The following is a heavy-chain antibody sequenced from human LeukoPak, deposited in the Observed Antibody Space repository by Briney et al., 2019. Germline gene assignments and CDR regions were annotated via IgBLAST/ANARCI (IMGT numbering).Heavy chain of an antibody. CDR2: ISHSGSI. J-gene: IGHJ4*02. CDR1: GGSFSGYY. Sequence: PSGTLSLTCAVYGGSFSGYYWSWIRQPPGKGLEWIGEISHSGSINYNPSLKSRVTISVGTSKNQFSLKLSSVTAADTAVYYCARGGSSSPLDYWGQGTLVTVSS. D-gene: IGHD6-6*01. CDR3: ARGGSSSPLDY. V-gene: IGHV4-34*01.